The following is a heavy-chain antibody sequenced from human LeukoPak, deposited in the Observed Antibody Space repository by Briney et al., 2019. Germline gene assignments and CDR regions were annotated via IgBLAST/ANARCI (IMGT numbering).Heavy chain of an antibody. J-gene: IGHJ1*01. CDR2: IYYTGST. CDR1: GGSISSSSYY. V-gene: IGHV4-39*01. CDR3: ARRGYYDGYFQH. Sequence: SETLSLTCTVSGGSISSSSYYWGWIRQPPGKGLEWIGSIYYTGSTYYNPSLNSRVSISVDTSKNQFSLKLSSVTAADTAVYYCARRGYYDGYFQHWGQGTLVTVSS. D-gene: IGHD3-22*01.